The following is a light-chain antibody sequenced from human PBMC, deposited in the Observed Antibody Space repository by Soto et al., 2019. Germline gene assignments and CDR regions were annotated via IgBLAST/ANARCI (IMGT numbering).Light chain of an antibody. CDR1: SSDVGGYNY. CDR3: SSYTSSSPRVV. CDR2: DVS. J-gene: IGLJ2*01. V-gene: IGLV2-14*01. Sequence: QSALTQPASVSGSPGQSITISCTGTSSDVGGYNYVSWYQQHPGKAPKLMIYDVSNRPSGVSNRFSGSKSGNTASLTISGLQAEDEADYYCSSYTSSSPRVVFGGVTKLSVL.